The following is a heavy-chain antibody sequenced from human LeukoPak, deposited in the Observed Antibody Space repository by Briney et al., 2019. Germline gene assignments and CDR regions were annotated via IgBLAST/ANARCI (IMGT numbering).Heavy chain of an antibody. CDR3: AKRGVVIRVILVGFYKEAYYFDS. CDR2: ISGSAGGT. CDR1: GLTLSNYG. V-gene: IGHV3-23*01. Sequence: GGSLRLSCAVSGLTLSNYGMSWVRQAPGKGQEWVAGISGSAGGTYYAASVKGRFTISRDNAKNTLYLQLNNLRAEDTAVYFCAKRGVVIRVILVGFYKEAYYFDSWGQGALVTVSS. D-gene: IGHD3-22*01. J-gene: IGHJ4*02.